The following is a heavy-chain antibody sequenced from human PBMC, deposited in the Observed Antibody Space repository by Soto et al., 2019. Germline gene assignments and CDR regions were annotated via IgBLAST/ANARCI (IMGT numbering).Heavy chain of an antibody. Sequence: GSLRLSCAASGFTFSSYSMNWVRQAPGKGLEWVSSISSSSSYIYYADSVKGRFTISRDNAKNSLYLQMNSLRAEDTAVYYCARGIRITIFGVVIDWFDPWGQGTLVTVSS. CDR1: GFTFSSYS. V-gene: IGHV3-21*01. CDR2: ISSSSSYI. D-gene: IGHD3-3*01. CDR3: ARGIRITIFGVVIDWFDP. J-gene: IGHJ5*02.